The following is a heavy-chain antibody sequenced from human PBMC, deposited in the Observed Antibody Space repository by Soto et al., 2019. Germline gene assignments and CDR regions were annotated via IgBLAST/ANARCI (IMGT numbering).Heavy chain of an antibody. CDR2: IIPIFGTA. J-gene: IGHJ4*02. CDR1: GGTFSSYA. Sequence: GASVKVSCKASGGTFSSYAISWVRQAPGQGLGWMGGIIPIFGTANYAQKFQGRVTITADKSTSTAYMELSSLRSEDTAVYYCARGTTVTTGSFDYWGQGTLVTVSS. D-gene: IGHD4-4*01. CDR3: ARGTTVTTGSFDY. V-gene: IGHV1-69*06.